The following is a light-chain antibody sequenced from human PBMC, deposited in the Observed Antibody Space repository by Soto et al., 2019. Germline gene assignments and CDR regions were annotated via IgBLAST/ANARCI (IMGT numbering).Light chain of an antibody. CDR3: CSYAGNNTYV. CDR1: SSDVGGYTY. V-gene: IGLV2-11*01. Sequence: QSVLTQPRSVSGSPGQSVTISCTGTSSDVGGYTYVSWYQQHPGKAPKLIIYEGVPDRFSASKSGNTASLTISGLQAEDEADYYCCSYAGNNTYVFGAGTQLTVL. J-gene: IGLJ2*01.